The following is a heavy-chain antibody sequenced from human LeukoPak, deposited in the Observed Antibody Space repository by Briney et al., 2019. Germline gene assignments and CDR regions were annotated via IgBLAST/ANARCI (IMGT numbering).Heavy chain of an antibody. CDR2: IYSDNT. Sequence: GGSLRLSCTVSGFTVSSNSMSWVRQAPGKGLEWVSFIYSDNTHYSDSVKGRFTISRDNSKNTLYLQMNSLRAEDTAVYYCASYSSSSSGAFDIWGQGTMVTVSS. D-gene: IGHD6-6*01. J-gene: IGHJ3*02. CDR1: GFTVSSNS. V-gene: IGHV3-53*01. CDR3: ASYSSSSSGAFDI.